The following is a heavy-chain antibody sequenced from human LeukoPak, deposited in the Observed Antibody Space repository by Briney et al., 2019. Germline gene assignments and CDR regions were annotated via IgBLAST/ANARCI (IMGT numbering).Heavy chain of an antibody. CDR1: GFTFTNYA. V-gene: IGHV3-21*01. CDR2: ISSSSSYI. J-gene: IGHJ4*02. Sequence: GGSLRLSCAAPGFTFTNYAMAWVRQAPGKGLEWVPSISSSSSYIYYADSVKGRFTISRDNAKNSLYLQMNSLRAEDTAVYYCAGSYYDFWSGYSFDYWGQGTLVTVSS. D-gene: IGHD3-3*01. CDR3: AGSYYDFWSGYSFDY.